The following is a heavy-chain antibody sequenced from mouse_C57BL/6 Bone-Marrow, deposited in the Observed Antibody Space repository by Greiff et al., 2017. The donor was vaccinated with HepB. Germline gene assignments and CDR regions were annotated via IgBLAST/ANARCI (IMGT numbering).Heavy chain of an antibody. V-gene: IGHV5-9-1*02. Sequence: EVKLEESGEGLVKPGGSLKLSCAASGFTFSSYAMSWVRQTPEKRLEWVAYISSGGDYIYYADTVKGRFTISRDNARNTLYLQMSSLKSEDTAMYYCTRVPLTGSYWYFDVWGTGTTVTVSS. D-gene: IGHD4-1*01. J-gene: IGHJ1*03. CDR2: ISSGGDYI. CDR3: TRVPLTGSYWYFDV. CDR1: GFTFSSYA.